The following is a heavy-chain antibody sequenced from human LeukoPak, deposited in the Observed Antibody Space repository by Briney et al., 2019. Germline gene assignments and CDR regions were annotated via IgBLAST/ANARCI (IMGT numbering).Heavy chain of an antibody. D-gene: IGHD3-22*01. CDR1: GGIFSSYS. CDR2: VSSGCSGTI. J-gene: IGHJ2*01. CDR3: ARISSYTYWYCDL. Sequence: PAGSLRLSCAASGGIFSSYSVNWVRQAPGKGLERISYVSSGCSGTIYYADSVKGRFTVSRDNGKNSLYLQMNSVRDEDTAVYYCARISSYTYWYCDLWGRGTLVTVSS. V-gene: IGHV3-48*02.